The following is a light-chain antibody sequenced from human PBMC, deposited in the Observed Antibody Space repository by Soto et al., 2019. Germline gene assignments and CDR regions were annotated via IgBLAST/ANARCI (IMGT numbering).Light chain of an antibody. V-gene: IGLV2-14*01. J-gene: IGLJ7*01. CDR1: SSDIGDYNY. CDR3: SSSTTTTSLVV. CDR2: DVS. Sequence: QSALTQPASVSGSPGQSITISCTGTSSDIGDYNYVSWYQQYPGKVPKLVIYDVSHRPSGVSNRFSGSKSGNTASLTISGFQAEDEADYYCSSSTTTTSLVVFAGGTQLTVL.